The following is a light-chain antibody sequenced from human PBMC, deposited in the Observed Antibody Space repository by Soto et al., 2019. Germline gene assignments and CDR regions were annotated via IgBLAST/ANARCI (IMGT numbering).Light chain of an antibody. CDR3: QQYNNWPPA. CDR2: GAS. J-gene: IGKJ1*01. CDR1: QSVSSN. V-gene: IGKV3-15*01. Sequence: EIVMTQSPATLSVSPGERATLSCRASQSVSSNLAWYQQKPGQAPRLLIYGASTRATGIPARFSGSGSGTEFTLTISSLQSEDFAAYYCQQYNNWPPAFDQGTKVEIK.